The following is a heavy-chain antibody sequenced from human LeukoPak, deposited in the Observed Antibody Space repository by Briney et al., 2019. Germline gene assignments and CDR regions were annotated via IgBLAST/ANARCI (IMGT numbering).Heavy chain of an antibody. CDR1: GFTFSSYS. V-gene: IGHV3-21*01. CDR3: ARGAYYYGTSGHI. Sequence: GGSLRLSCAASGFTFSSYSMNWVRQAPGKGLEWVSSISSSSSYIYYADSVKGRFTISRDNAKNSLYLQMNSLRAEDTAVYYCARGAYYYGTSGHIWGQGTMVTVSS. D-gene: IGHD3-22*01. CDR2: ISSSSSYI. J-gene: IGHJ3*02.